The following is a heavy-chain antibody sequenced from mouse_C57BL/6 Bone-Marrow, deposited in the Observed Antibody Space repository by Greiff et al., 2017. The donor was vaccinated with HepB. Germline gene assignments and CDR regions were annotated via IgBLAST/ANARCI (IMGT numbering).Heavy chain of an antibody. D-gene: IGHD1-2*01. CDR3: VRQALYYGPGYFDV. V-gene: IGHV10-1*01. CDR2: IRSKSNNYAT. CDR1: GFSFNTYA. J-gene: IGHJ1*03. Sequence: EVKLMESGGGLVQPKGSLKLSCAASGFSFNTYAMNWVRQAPGKGLEWVARIRSKSNNYATYYADSVKDRFTISRDDSESMLYLQMNNLKTEDTAMYYCVRQALYYGPGYFDVWGTGTTVTVSS.